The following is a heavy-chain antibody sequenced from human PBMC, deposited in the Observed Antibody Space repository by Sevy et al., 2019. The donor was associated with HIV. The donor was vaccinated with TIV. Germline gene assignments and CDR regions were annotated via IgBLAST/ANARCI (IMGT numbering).Heavy chain of an antibody. J-gene: IGHJ4*02. CDR2: VSFDETNK. V-gene: IGHV3-30-3*01. Sequence: GESLKISCAASGFTFNIFAMQWVRQAPGKGLEWVSVVSFDETNKQYADSVKGRFTISRDNSKNTLYLQMNSLTTEDTGVYYCARDHNTAGSASGRGYFDHWGQGTLVTVSS. D-gene: IGHD5-18*01. CDR3: ARDHNTAGSASGRGYFDH. CDR1: GFTFNIFA.